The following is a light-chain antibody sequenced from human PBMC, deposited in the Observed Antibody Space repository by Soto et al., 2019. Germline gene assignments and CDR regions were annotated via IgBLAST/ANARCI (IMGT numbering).Light chain of an antibody. CDR2: KAS. Sequence: DSQMTQSPSTLSAFVGDRVTISCRASQSISSWLAWYQQKPGKAPKLLIYKASSLESRVPSRFSGSGSGTEFTLTISSXQPDDFATYYCQQYNSYPLTFGGGTKVDIK. CDR3: QQYNSYPLT. V-gene: IGKV1-5*03. J-gene: IGKJ4*01. CDR1: QSISSW.